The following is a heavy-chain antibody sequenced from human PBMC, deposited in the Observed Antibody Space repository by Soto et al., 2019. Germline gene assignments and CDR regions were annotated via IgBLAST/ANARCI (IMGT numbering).Heavy chain of an antibody. J-gene: IGHJ3*02. Sequence: PGESLKISCKGSGYSFTSYWISWVRQMPGKGPEWMGRIDPSDSYTNYSPSFQGHVTISADKSISTAYLQWSSLKASDTAMYYCASRKGYSYGYDAFDIWGQGTMVTVSS. V-gene: IGHV5-10-1*01. CDR2: IDPSDSYT. CDR3: ASRKGYSYGYDAFDI. CDR1: GYSFTSYW. D-gene: IGHD5-18*01.